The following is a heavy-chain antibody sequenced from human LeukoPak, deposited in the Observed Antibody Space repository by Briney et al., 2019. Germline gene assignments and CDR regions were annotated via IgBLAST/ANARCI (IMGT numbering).Heavy chain of an antibody. CDR2: ISYDGSNK. J-gene: IGHJ1*01. CDR1: GFTFSSYG. Sequence: GGSLRLSCAASGFTFSSYGMHWVRQAPGKGLEWVAIISYDGSNKYYADSVKGRFSISRDDSKSTLYLQMNSLRAEDTAIYYCANPFYYDSSGTTEYFQQRGQGTLVTVSS. V-gene: IGHV3-30*18. CDR3: ANPFYYDSSGTTEYFQQ. D-gene: IGHD3-22*01.